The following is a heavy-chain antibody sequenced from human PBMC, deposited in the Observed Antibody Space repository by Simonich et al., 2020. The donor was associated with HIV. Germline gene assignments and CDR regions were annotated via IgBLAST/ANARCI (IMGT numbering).Heavy chain of an antibody. CDR2: KWYDGRKK. J-gene: IGHJ4*02. Sequence: QVRLVESGGGVVQTGRSLRLSCAASGFTFSTHGIHWVRQAPGQGLGGVEGKWYDGRKKDYADSGKGRFTISRDNSKNTVYLQMNSLRGEDTAVYYCARGWSGYFDYWGQGTLVTVSS. V-gene: IGHV3-33*01. CDR3: ARGWSGYFDY. CDR1: GFTFSTHG. D-gene: IGHD6-13*01.